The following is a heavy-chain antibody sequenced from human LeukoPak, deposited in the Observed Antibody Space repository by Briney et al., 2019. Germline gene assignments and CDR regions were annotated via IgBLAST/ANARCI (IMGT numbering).Heavy chain of an antibody. V-gene: IGHV3-33*01. CDR1: GFTFSDYT. J-gene: IGHJ4*02. CDR2: IWHDGTYI. D-gene: IGHD3-10*01. CDR3: ARASMVRSY. Sequence: GGSLRLSCPASGFTFSDYTMQWLRQAPGKGLEWVAVIWHDGTYISYGDSVRGRFTISRDNSKNTLYLQMNSLRAEDTAVYYCARASMVRSYWGQGTLVTVSS.